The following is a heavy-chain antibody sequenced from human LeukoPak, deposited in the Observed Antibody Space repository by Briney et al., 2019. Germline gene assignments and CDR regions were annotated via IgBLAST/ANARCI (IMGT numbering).Heavy chain of an antibody. CDR1: GYTFTGYY. J-gene: IGHJ4*02. CDR2: INPNSGGT. D-gene: IGHD5-18*01. Sequence: ASVKVSCKASGYTFTGYYMHWVRQAPGQGLEWMGWINPNSGGTNYAQKFQGRVTMTSDTSISTAYMELSRLRSDDTAVYYCAREMGDRAMAPLDYWGQGTLVTVSS. V-gene: IGHV1-2*02. CDR3: AREMGDRAMAPLDY.